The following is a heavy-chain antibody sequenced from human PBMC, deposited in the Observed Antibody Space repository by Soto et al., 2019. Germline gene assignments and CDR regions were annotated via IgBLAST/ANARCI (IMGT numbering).Heavy chain of an antibody. J-gene: IGHJ4*02. CDR1: GDSLDSGDSY. CDR2: IYHYGST. Sequence: SETLSLTCTVSGDSLDSGDSYWSWIRQPPGKGLEWIGYIYHYGSTSYNPSLKSRLIISVDTSKNQFSLKVSSVTGADTAVYYCARGVYADYSCYFEYWGQGALVTVSS. CDR3: ARGVYADYSCYFEY. D-gene: IGHD4-17*01. V-gene: IGHV4-30-4*01.